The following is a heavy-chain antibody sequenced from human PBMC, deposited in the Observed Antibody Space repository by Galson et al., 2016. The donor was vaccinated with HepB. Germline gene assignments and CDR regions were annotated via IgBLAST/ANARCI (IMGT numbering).Heavy chain of an antibody. CDR3: ARLVRVAFGLDY. CDR2: ITSVSTHT. V-gene: IGHV3-21*01. Sequence: SLRLSCAASGFSFDYHTMHWVRQSPGKAPEWVSAITSVSTHTYYADSVRGRFTISRDNAKNSLYLQMTSLKVEDTAIYYCARLVRVAFGLDYWGPGTLVTVSS. D-gene: IGHD3-3*02. J-gene: IGHJ4*02. CDR1: GFSFDYHT.